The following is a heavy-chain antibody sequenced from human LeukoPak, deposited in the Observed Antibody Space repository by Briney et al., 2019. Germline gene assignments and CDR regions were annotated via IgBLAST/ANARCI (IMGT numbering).Heavy chain of an antibody. CDR1: GFTFSSYG. J-gene: IGHJ4*02. D-gene: IGHD5-12*01. CDR2: ISYDGSNR. V-gene: IGHV3-30*03. CDR3: ARGPSGYHNT. Sequence: GGSLRLSCAVSGFTFSSYGMPWVRQAPGKGLEWVAVISYDGSNRYYADSVKGRFTISRDNSKNTLYLQMNSLRAEDTAVYYCARGPSGYHNTGGQGTLVTVSS.